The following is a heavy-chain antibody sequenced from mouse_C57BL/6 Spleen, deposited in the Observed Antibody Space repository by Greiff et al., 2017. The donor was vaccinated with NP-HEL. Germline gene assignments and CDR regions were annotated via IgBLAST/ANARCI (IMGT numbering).Heavy chain of an antibody. J-gene: IGHJ2*01. CDR2: IYPGDGDT. Sequence: VHLVESGAELVKPGASVKISCKASGYAFSSYWMNWVKQRPGKGLEWIGQIYPGDGDTNYNGKFKGKATLTADKSSSTAYMQLSSLTSEDSAVYFCARRNPNYFDYWGQGTTLTVSS. V-gene: IGHV1-80*01. CDR3: ARRNPNYFDY. CDR1: GYAFSSYW.